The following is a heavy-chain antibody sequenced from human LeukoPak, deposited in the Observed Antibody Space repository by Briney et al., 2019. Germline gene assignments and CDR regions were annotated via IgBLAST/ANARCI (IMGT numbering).Heavy chain of an antibody. J-gene: IGHJ3*02. Sequence: GESLKTSFQGSGYRFTSYWIGWLRPMPAKGLAWMGIIYPGDSDTRYSPSFQDQVTSSADKSISTAYLQWSSLKASDTVMYYCAILLETDAFDIWGQGTMVTVSS. D-gene: IGHD1-1*01. V-gene: IGHV5-51*01. CDR2: IYPGDSDT. CDR3: AILLETDAFDI. CDR1: GYRFTSYW.